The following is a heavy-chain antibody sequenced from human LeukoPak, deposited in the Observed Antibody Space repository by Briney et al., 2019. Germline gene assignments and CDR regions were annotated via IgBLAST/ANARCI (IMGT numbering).Heavy chain of an antibody. CDR2: ISWNSGSI. CDR3: AKGNYYDSSGYYYCDY. Sequence: GGSLRLSCAASGFTFSSYEMNWVRQAPGKGLGWVSGISWNSGSIGYADSVKGRFTISRDNAKNSLYLQMNSLRAEDTALYYCAKGNYYDSSGYYYCDYWGQGTLVTVSS. CDR1: GFTFSSYE. J-gene: IGHJ4*02. D-gene: IGHD3-22*01. V-gene: IGHV3-9*01.